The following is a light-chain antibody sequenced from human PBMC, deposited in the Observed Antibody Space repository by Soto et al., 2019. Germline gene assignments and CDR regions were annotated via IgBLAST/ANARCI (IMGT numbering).Light chain of an antibody. V-gene: IGKV3-15*01. CDR3: QQYGSSPPWT. Sequence: EIVITQSPATLSVAPGERATLSCRAIQSVSSKLAWYQQKPGQAPRLLIYGASTRATGIPARFSGSGSGTEFTLTISSLQSEDFAVYYCQQYGSSPPWTFGQGTKVDIK. J-gene: IGKJ1*01. CDR2: GAS. CDR1: QSVSSK.